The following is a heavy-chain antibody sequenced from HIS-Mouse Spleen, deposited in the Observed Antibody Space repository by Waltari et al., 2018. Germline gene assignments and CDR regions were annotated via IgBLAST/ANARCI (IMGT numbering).Heavy chain of an antibody. Sequence: QVQLVQSGAEVKKPGASVKVSCKASGYTFTSYYMHWVRQAPGQGLEWMGIINPSGGSTSYGQKFKGRVTMTRDTSTSTVYMELSSLRSEDTAVYYCAREETGASSQYYFDYWGQGTLVTVSS. V-gene: IGHV1-46*01. CDR2: INPSGGST. J-gene: IGHJ4*02. CDR1: GYTFTSYY. D-gene: IGHD7-27*01. CDR3: AREETGASSQYYFDY.